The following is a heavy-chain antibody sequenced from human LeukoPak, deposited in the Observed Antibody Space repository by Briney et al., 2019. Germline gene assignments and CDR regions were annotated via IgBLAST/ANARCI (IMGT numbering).Heavy chain of an antibody. V-gene: IGHV4-38-2*01. CDR2: IYHSGST. Sequence: SETLSLTCAVSGYSISSGYYWGWIRQPPGQGLVWIGIIYHSGSTYYNPSLKSRVTISVDTSKNQFSLKLSSVTAADTAVYYCARGDDSSGWYEAWFDPWGQGTLVTVSS. CDR3: ARGDDSSGWYEAWFDP. CDR1: GYSISSGYY. D-gene: IGHD6-19*01. J-gene: IGHJ5*02.